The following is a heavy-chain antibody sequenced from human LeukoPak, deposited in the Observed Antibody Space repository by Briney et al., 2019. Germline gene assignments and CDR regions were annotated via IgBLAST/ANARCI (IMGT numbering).Heavy chain of an antibody. J-gene: IGHJ4*02. V-gene: IGHV4-34*01. Sequence: PSETLSLTCAVYGGSFSGYYWSWIRQPPGKGLEWIGEINHSGSTNYNPSLKSRVTISVDTSKNQFSLKLSSVTAADTAVYYCARLDYPADWGQGTLVTVSS. CDR1: GGSFSGYY. CDR2: INHSGST. D-gene: IGHD4/OR15-4a*01. CDR3: ARLDYPAD.